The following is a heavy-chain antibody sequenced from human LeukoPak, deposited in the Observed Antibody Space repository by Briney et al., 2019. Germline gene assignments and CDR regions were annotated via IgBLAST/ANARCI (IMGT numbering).Heavy chain of an antibody. CDR2: ISSSSSYI. V-gene: IGHV3-21*01. J-gene: IGHJ4*02. CDR3: ARIVVVPRGDYFDY. D-gene: IGHD2-2*01. Sequence: GGSLRLSCAASGFTFSSYSMNWVRQAPGKGLEWVSSISSSSSYIYYADSVKGRFTISRDNAKNSLYLQMNSLRAEDTAVYYCARIVVVPRGDYFDYWGQGTLVTVSS. CDR1: GFTFSSYS.